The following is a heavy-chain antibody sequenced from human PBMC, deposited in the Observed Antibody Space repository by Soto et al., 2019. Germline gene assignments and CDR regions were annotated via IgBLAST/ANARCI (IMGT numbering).Heavy chain of an antibody. J-gene: IGHJ4*02. Sequence: ASVKVSCKASGYTFTSYDINWVRQATGQGLEWMGWMNPNSGNTGYAQKFQGRVTMTRNTSISTAYMELSSLRSEDTAVYYCARGEGPAVVVAATHPDYWGQGTLVTVSS. CDR2: MNPNSGNT. CDR3: ARGEGPAVVVAATHPDY. CDR1: GYTFTSYD. V-gene: IGHV1-8*01. D-gene: IGHD2-15*01.